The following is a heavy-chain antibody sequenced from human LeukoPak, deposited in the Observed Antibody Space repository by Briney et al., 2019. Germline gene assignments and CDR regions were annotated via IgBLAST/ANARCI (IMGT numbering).Heavy chain of an antibody. Sequence: GGSLRLPCAASGFTFSSHNLNWVRQAPGMGLECVSSITVSSTYISYADSVKGRFTISRDNAKKSLYLQMKSLRAEDTAVYYCVRIIVGASNWFDSWGQGTLVTVSS. CDR2: ITVSSTYI. V-gene: IGHV3-21*01. CDR3: VRIIVGASNWFDS. CDR1: GFTFSSHN. J-gene: IGHJ5*01. D-gene: IGHD1-26*01.